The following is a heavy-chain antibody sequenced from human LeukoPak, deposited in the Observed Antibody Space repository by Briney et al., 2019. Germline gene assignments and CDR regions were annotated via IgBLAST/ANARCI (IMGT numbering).Heavy chain of an antibody. CDR3: ARVLYGSGRDDDY. D-gene: IGHD3-10*01. Sequence: SETLSLTCTVSGGSISSSYYYWGWIRQPPGKGLEWIGSIYYSGGTYYNPSLKSRVTISVDTSKNQFSLKLNSVTAADTAVYYCARVLYGSGRDDDYWGQGTLVTVSS. J-gene: IGHJ4*02. CDR1: GGSISSSYYY. V-gene: IGHV4-39*01. CDR2: IYYSGGT.